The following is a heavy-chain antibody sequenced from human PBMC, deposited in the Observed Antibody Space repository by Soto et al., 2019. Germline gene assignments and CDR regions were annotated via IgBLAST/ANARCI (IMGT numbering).Heavy chain of an antibody. CDR3: ARHDFWSGTNWFDP. J-gene: IGHJ5*02. CDR1: GFTVSSNY. CDR2: IYSGGST. D-gene: IGHD3-3*01. V-gene: IGHV3-53*01. Sequence: GGSLRLSCAASGFTVSSNYMSWARQAPGKGLEWVSVIYSGGSTYYADSVKGRFTISRDNSKNTLYLQMNSLRAEDTAVYYCARHDFWSGTNWFDPWGQGTLVTVSS.